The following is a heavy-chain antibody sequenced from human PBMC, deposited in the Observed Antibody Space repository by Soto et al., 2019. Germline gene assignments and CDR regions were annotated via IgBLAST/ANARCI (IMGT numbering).Heavy chain of an antibody. J-gene: IGHJ4*02. D-gene: IGHD6-6*01. CDR2: IRCYNGDT. V-gene: IGHV1-18*01. CDR3: ARGGSSSSPSDF. CDR1: GYTFTTYG. Sequence: QDLLVQSGAEVKKPGASVKVSCTASGYTFTTYGISWVRQAPGQGLEWMGWIRCYNGDTNYAQRRQDRVTMTTDKSTSTAYLELRNLQSDATAIYYCARGGSSSSPSDFWGQGTLVTVSS.